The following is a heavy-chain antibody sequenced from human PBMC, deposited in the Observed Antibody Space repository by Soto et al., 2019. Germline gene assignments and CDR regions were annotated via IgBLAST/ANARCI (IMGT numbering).Heavy chain of an antibody. CDR3: ASLPLLNYYDSSGYYPHDAFDI. CDR2: IWYDGSNK. D-gene: IGHD3-22*01. CDR1: GFTFSSYG. Sequence: GGSLRLSCAASGFTFSSYGMHWVRQAPGKGLEWVAVIWYDGSNKYYADSVKGRFTISRDNSKNTLYLQMNSLRAEDTAVYYCASLPLLNYYDSSGYYPHDAFDIWGQGTMVTVSS. V-gene: IGHV3-33*01. J-gene: IGHJ3*02.